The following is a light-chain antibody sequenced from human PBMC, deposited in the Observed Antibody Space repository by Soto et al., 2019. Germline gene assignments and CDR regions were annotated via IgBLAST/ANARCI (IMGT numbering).Light chain of an antibody. J-gene: IGKJ2*01. CDR1: QSLLHTNGYNY. Sequence: DIVMTQSPLSLTVTPGESASISCWSSQSLLHTNGYNYIDWYLQKPGQSPKLLIYLGSNRASGVPDRFSGRGSGPDFTLRISRVEADDVGVYYCMQALQTPRTFGQGTKLEIK. CDR2: LGS. V-gene: IGKV2-28*01. CDR3: MQALQTPRT.